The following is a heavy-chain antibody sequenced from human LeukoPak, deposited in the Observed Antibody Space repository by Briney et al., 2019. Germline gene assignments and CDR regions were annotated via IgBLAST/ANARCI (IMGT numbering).Heavy chain of an antibody. CDR2: IYTSGST. V-gene: IGHV4-4*07. Sequence: SETLSLTCTASGGSISSYYWSWIRQPAGKGLEWIGRIYTSGSTNYNPSLKSRVTMSVDTSKNQFSLKLSSVTAADTAVYYCARDPDYDSSGYYFDYWGQGTLVTVSS. D-gene: IGHD3-22*01. CDR3: ARDPDYDSSGYYFDY. CDR1: GGSISSYY. J-gene: IGHJ4*02.